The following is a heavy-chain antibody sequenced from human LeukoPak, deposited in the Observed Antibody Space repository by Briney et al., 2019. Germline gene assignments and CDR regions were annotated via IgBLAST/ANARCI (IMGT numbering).Heavy chain of an antibody. J-gene: IGHJ5*02. D-gene: IGHD3-22*01. Sequence: GGSLRLSCAASGFTVSNNYMSWVRQAPGKGLEWVSVIYSGGTTYYADSVKGRFTISRDNSKNTLYLQMNSLRAEDTAVYYCARDKSGGYYYWFDPWGQGTLVTVSS. CDR2: IYSGGTT. CDR1: GFTVSNNY. V-gene: IGHV3-53*01. CDR3: ARDKSGGYYYWFDP.